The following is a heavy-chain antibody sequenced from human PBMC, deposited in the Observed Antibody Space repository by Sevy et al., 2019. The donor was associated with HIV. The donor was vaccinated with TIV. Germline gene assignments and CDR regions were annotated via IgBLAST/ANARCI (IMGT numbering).Heavy chain of an antibody. Sequence: SETLSLTCTVSGDSISGYYWNWIRQPPGKGLEWIGYIFYSRSTTYNPPLKSRVTISKDTSKNQFSLKLTSVTAADTAVYYCARGDPELFYGMDVWGQGTTVTVSS. CDR3: ARGDPELFYGMDV. D-gene: IGHD1-7*01. CDR1: GDSISGYY. V-gene: IGHV4-59*01. J-gene: IGHJ6*02. CDR2: IFYSRST.